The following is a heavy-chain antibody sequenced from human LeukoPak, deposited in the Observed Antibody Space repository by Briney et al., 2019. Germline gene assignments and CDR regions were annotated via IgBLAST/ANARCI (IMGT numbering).Heavy chain of an antibody. CDR2: ISAYNGNT. D-gene: IGHD5-18*01. Sequence: ASVKVSCKASGYTFTSYGISWVRQAPGQGLEWMGWISAYNGNTNYAQKLQGRVTMTTDTSTNTAYMELRSLRSDDTAVYYCASWIQLKNAFDIWGQGTMVTVSS. CDR1: GYTFTSYG. J-gene: IGHJ3*02. CDR3: ASWIQLKNAFDI. V-gene: IGHV1-18*01.